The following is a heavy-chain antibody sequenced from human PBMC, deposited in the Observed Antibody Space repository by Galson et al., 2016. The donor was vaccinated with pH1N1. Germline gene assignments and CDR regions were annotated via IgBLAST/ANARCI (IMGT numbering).Heavy chain of an antibody. CDR1: TFTFNKYY. D-gene: IGHD3-16*01. CDR3: VGIKGGTLDI. CDR2: INPRDGGT. V-gene: IGHV1-46*02. J-gene: IGHJ3*02. Sequence: SVKVSCKASTFTFNKYYIHWVRQAPGQGLQWMGIINPRDGGTIYTQKLQDRVIMTRDMSKSTVYMELSTLTSEAMAKYYCVGIKGGTLDIWGQGTKVTVSS.